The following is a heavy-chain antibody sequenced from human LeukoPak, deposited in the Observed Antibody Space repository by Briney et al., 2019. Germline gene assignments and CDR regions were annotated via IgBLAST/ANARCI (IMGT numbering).Heavy chain of an antibody. CDR1: GFTFSDYS. CDR3: AKDQGGYYYDISGYFDY. V-gene: IGHV3-23*01. J-gene: IGHJ4*02. D-gene: IGHD3-22*01. Sequence: GGSLRLSCAASGFTFSDYSMNWVRQAPGKGLEWVSAISGSGGSTYYADSVKGRFTISRDNSKNTLYLQMNSLRAEDTAVYYCAKDQGGYYYDISGYFDYWGQGTLVTVSS. CDR2: ISGSGGST.